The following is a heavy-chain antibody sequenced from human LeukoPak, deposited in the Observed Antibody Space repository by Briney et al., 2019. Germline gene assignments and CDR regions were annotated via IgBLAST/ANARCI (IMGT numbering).Heavy chain of an antibody. Sequence: PSQTLSLTCTVSGGSISSGSYYWSWIRQPAGKGLEWIGRIYTSGSTNYNPTLKSRVPISVDPSKTQFSLKLSSVTAADTAVYYCASYCSSTSCYSAAFDIWGQGTMVTVSS. CDR1: GGSISSGSYY. CDR2: IYTSGST. V-gene: IGHV4-61*02. D-gene: IGHD2-2*01. CDR3: ASYCSSTSCYSAAFDI. J-gene: IGHJ3*02.